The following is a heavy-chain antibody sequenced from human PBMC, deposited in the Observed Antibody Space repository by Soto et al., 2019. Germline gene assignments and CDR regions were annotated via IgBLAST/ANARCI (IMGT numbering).Heavy chain of an antibody. J-gene: IGHJ4*02. V-gene: IGHV3-7*03. CDR3: VRGRDIVDY. Sequence: EVQLVESGGGLVQPGVSLRLSCAASGFTFSSYWMSCVRQAPGKGLEWGANIKQDGSEKYYVDYVKGRFTISRDNAKNSLYLQMNSLRAEDTAVYYCVRGRDIVDYWGQGTMVTVS. CDR2: IKQDGSEK. CDR1: GFTFSSYW. D-gene: IGHD2-15*01.